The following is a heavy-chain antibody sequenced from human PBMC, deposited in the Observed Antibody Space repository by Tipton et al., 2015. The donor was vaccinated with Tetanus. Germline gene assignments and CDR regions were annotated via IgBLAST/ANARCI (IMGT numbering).Heavy chain of an antibody. Sequence: TLSLTCTVSGGSVSSGSYFWSWIRQPPGKGLQWIGYIYYSGTTNYNPSLKSRVTISVDTSKNQFSLRLNSVTAADTAMYYCVRSSPIRVADKWGVDWFDPWGQGTLVTVSS. D-gene: IGHD6-19*01. CDR2: IYYSGTT. CDR1: GGSVSSGSYF. J-gene: IGHJ5*02. V-gene: IGHV4-61*01. CDR3: VRSSPIRVADKWGVDWFDP.